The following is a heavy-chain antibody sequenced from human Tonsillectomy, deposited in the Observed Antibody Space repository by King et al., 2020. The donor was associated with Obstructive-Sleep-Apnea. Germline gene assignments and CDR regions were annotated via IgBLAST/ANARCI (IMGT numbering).Heavy chain of an antibody. D-gene: IGHD4-17*01. CDR3: AHNLVSGTTGTNPLDV. J-gene: IGHJ6*02. CDR2: IYCDDDK. CDR1: GFSLITSGVG. V-gene: IGHV2-5*02. Sequence: ITLKESGPTLVKPTQTLTLTCTFSGFSLITSGVGVGWIRQPPGKALEWLALIYCDDDKRYSPSLKSRLTITKDTSKNQVVLTMNNMDPVDTATYYRAHNLVSGTTGTNPLDVWGQGTTVTVSS.